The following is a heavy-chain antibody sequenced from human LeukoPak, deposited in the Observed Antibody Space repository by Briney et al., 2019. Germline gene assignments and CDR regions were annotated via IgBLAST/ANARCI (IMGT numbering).Heavy chain of an antibody. V-gene: IGHV3-33*01. Sequence: GGSLRLSCAASGFTFSSYGMHWVRQAPGKGLEWVAVIWYDGSNKYYADSVKGRFTISRDNSKNTLYLQMNSLRAEDTAVYYCASQGWLGGRFDYWGQGTLVTVSS. J-gene: IGHJ4*02. CDR3: ASQGWLGGRFDY. CDR1: GFTFSSYG. CDR2: IWYDGSNK. D-gene: IGHD3-16*01.